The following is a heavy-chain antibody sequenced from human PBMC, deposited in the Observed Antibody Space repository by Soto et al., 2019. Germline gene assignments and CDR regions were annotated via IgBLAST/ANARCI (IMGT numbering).Heavy chain of an antibody. CDR1: GFTFSSYS. J-gene: IGHJ4*02. V-gene: IGHV3-21*01. CDR3: ARDRWGGNYFDY. D-gene: IGHD3-10*01. CDR2: ISSSISYI. Sequence: GGSLRLSCAASGFTFSSYSMNWVRQAPGKGLEWVSSISSSISYIYYADSVKGRFTISRDNAKNSLYLQMNSLRAEDTAVYYCARDRWGGNYFDYWGQGTLVTVSS.